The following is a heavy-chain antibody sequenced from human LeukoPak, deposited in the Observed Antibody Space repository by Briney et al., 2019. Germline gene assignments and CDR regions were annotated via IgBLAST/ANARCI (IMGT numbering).Heavy chain of an antibody. D-gene: IGHD6-13*01. CDR1: GGSISSYY. CDR2: IYYSGST. CDR3: ARGNSSSWYGYYYYGMDV. Sequence: PSETLSLTCTVSGGSISSYYWSWIRQPPGKGLEWIGYIYYSGSTNYNPSLKSRVTISVDTSKNQFSLKLSSVTAADTAVYYCARGNSSSWYGYYYYGMDVWGQGTTVTVSS. V-gene: IGHV4-59*01. J-gene: IGHJ6*02.